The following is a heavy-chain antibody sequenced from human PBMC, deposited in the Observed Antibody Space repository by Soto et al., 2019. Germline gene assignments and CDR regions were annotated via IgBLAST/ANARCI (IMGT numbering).Heavy chain of an antibody. CDR3: ARRSSNWYFDY. J-gene: IGHJ4*02. D-gene: IGHD6-13*01. Sequence: PSETLSLTCTVSGRSISRSSYYWDWIRQPPGKGLEWIGSIYYTGSTYYNPSLKSRVTISVDTSKNQFSLKLNSVTAADTAVYYCARRSSNWYFDYWGQGTLVTVSS. V-gene: IGHV4-39*01. CDR2: IYYTGST. CDR1: GRSISRSSYY.